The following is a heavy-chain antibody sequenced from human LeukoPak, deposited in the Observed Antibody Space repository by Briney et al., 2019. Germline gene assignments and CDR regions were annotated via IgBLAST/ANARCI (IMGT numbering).Heavy chain of an antibody. Sequence: SETLSLTCTVSGASISSGNSYWSWIRQHPGRCLEWIGYTHSGGSTYYNPSFRSRVSISLDATDNQFSLRLTSVTAADTAVYYCARDAGEYVGGSAGHFFDFWGQGDLVTVSS. J-gene: IGHJ4*02. CDR1: GASISSGNSY. CDR3: ARDAGEYVGGSAGHFFDF. D-gene: IGHD1-26*01. V-gene: IGHV4-31*03. CDR2: THSGGST.